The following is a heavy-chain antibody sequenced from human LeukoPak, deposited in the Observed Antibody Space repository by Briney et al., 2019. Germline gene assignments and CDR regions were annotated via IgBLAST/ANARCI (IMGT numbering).Heavy chain of an antibody. CDR3: ARDPTYSGSYYGLDY. CDR1: GYTFTGYY. J-gene: IGHJ4*02. D-gene: IGHD1-26*01. V-gene: IGHV1-2*02. CDR2: INPNSGGT. Sequence: ASVKVSCKASGYTFTGYYMHWVRQAPGQGLEWMGWINPNSGGTNYAQKFQGRVTMTRDTSISTAYMELSRLRSDDTAVYYCARDPTYSGSYYGLDYWGQGTLVTVSS.